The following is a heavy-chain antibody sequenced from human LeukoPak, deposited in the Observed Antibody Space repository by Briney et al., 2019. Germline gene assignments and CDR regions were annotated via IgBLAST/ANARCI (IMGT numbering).Heavy chain of an antibody. V-gene: IGHV1-2*02. D-gene: IGHD2-15*01. J-gene: IGHJ6*02. CDR1: GYTFTGYY. Sequence: VASVKVSCKASGYTFTGYYMHWVRQAPGQGLEWMGWINPNSGGTNYAQKFQGRVTMTRDTSISTAYMELSRLRSDDTAVYYCARDQGVCSGGSCYRWLGAANYYYGMDVWGQGTTVTVSS. CDR2: INPNSGGT. CDR3: ARDQGVCSGGSCYRWLGAANYYYGMDV.